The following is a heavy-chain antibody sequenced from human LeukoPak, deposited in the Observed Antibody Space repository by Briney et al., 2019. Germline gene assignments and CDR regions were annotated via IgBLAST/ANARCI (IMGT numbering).Heavy chain of an antibody. J-gene: IGHJ5*02. V-gene: IGHV3-15*01. CDR2: IKSKTDGGTT. CDR3: VRWLQNYNWFDP. CDR1: GFTFSNAW. Sequence: GGSLRLSCAASGFTFSNAWMSWVRQAPGKGLEWVGRIKSKTDGGTTDYAAPVKGRFTISRDDSKNTLYLQMNSLKTEDTAVYYCVRWLQNYNWFDPWGQGTLVTVSS. D-gene: IGHD5-24*01.